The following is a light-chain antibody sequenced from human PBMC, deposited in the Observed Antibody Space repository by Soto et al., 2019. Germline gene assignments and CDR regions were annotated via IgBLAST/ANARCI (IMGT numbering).Light chain of an antibody. CDR3: QQYYGNPYT. V-gene: IGKV4-1*01. CDR2: WAS. J-gene: IGKJ2*01. Sequence: DIVMTQSPDSLAVSLGERATINCKSSQSVLSSSNNRNYLAWYQQKPGQPPKLLIYWASTRESGVPDRFSASVSTTDFTLTISSLQAEDVAVYYCQQYYGNPYTFGQGTKLEIK. CDR1: QSVLSSSNNRNY.